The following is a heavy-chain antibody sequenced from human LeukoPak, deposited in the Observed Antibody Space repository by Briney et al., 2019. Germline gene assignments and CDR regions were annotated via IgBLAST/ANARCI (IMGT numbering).Heavy chain of an antibody. V-gene: IGHV4-30-2*01. D-gene: IGHD3-3*01. CDR3: ARARSGYSPHFDY. CDR2: IYHSGST. Sequence: SETLSLTCAVSGGSISSRGYSWSWIRQPPGKGLEWIGYIYHSGSTYYNPSLKSRVTISVDRSKNQFSLKLSSVTAADTAVYYCARARSGYSPHFDYWGQGTLVTVSS. J-gene: IGHJ4*02. CDR1: GGSISSRGYS.